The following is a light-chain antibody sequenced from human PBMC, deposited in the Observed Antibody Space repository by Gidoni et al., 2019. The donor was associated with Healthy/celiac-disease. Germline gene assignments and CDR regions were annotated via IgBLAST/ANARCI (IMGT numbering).Light chain of an antibody. J-gene: IGLJ2*01. CDR2: QDS. V-gene: IGLV3-1*01. Sequence: SYELTQPPSVSVSPGKTASIACAGDKLGDKYACWYQQKPGQCPVLGIYQDSKRPSGIPERFSGSNAGNTATLTISGTQAMDEADYYCQAWDSSTDVVVGGGTKLTVL. CDR1: KLGDKY. CDR3: QAWDSSTDVV.